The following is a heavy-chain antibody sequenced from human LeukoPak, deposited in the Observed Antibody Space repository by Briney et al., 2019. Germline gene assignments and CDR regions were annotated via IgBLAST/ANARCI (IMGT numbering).Heavy chain of an antibody. J-gene: IGHJ4*02. CDR1: GYTFTSYD. CDR2: MNPNSGNT. D-gene: IGHD2-2*03. Sequence: ASVKVSCKASGYTFTSYDINWVRQATGQGQEWIGWMNPNSGNTGYAQKFQGRVTMTRNTSISTAYMELSSLRSEDTAVYYCAKDGAGYCSSTSCLTGTDYWGQGTLVTVSS. CDR3: AKDGAGYCSSTSCLTGTDY. V-gene: IGHV1-8*01.